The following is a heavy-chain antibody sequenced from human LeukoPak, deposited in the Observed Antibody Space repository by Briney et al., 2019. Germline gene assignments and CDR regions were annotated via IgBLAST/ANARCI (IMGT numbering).Heavy chain of an antibody. J-gene: IGHJ3*02. D-gene: IGHD5-18*01. CDR1: GYTFTSYG. CDR3: ARVRGRGYSYVYGAFDI. V-gene: IGHV1-18*01. Sequence: ASVKVSCKASGYTFTSYGISWVRQAPGQGLEWMGWISAYNGNTNYAQKFQGRVTMTRDTSISTAYMELSRLRSDDTAVYYRARVRGRGYSYVYGAFDIWGQGTMVTVSS. CDR2: ISAYNGNT.